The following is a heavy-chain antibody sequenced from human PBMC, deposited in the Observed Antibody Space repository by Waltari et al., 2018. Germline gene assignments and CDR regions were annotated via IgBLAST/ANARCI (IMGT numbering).Heavy chain of an antibody. CDR3: ARGSSAFDI. CDR2: INHRRST. Sequence: QVQLQQWGAGLLKPSETLSLTCAVYGGSFSGYYWSWIRQPPGKGLEWIGEINHRRSTNYNPSLKSRVTISVDTSKNQFSLKLSSVTAADTAVYYCARGSSAFDIWGQGTMVTVSS. D-gene: IGHD2-2*01. J-gene: IGHJ3*02. CDR1: GGSFSGYY. V-gene: IGHV4-34*01.